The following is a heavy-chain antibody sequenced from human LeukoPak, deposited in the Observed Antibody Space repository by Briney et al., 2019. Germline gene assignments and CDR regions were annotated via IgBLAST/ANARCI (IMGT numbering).Heavy chain of an antibody. CDR1: GGSISSYH. CDR3: ARDGGGSYYDYYYYGMDV. Sequence: SQTLSLTCTVSGGSISSYHWSWIRQPAGKGLEWIGRIYTSGSTTYSPSLKSRVTMSVDTSKNQFSLQLSSVAAADTAVYYCARDGGGSYYDYYYYGMDVWGQGTRVTVSS. CDR2: IYTSGST. D-gene: IGHD1-26*01. V-gene: IGHV4-4*07. J-gene: IGHJ6*02.